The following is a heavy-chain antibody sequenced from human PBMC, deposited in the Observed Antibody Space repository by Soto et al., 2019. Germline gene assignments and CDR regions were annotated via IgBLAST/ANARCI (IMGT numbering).Heavy chain of an antibody. Sequence: SQTLSLTCTVSGGSISSDGYYWSWIRQHPEKGLEWIGYIFYSGSTNYNPSLKSRVTISLDTSKNQFSLKLSSVTAADTAVYYCARDSYDVLTGYSFFDYWGQGTLVTVSS. J-gene: IGHJ4*02. D-gene: IGHD3-9*01. CDR3: ARDSYDVLTGYSFFDY. V-gene: IGHV4-31*03. CDR2: IFYSGST. CDR1: GGSISSDGYY.